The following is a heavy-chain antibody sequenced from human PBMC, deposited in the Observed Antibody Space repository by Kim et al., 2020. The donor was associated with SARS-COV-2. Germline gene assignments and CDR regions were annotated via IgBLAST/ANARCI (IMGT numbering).Heavy chain of an antibody. CDR2: ISYDGSNK. CDR3: ARVESSFGSSWYEGDYYYGMDV. Sequence: GGSLRLSCAASGFTFSSYAMHWVRQAPGKGLEWVAVISYDGSNKYYADSVKGRFTISRDNSKNTLYLQMNSLRAEDTAVYYCARVESSFGSSWYEGDYYYGMDVWGQGTTVTVSS. CDR1: GFTFSSYA. J-gene: IGHJ6*02. D-gene: IGHD6-13*01. V-gene: IGHV3-30*04.